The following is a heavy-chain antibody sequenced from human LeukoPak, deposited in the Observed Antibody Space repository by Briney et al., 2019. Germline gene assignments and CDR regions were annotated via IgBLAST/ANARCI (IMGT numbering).Heavy chain of an antibody. D-gene: IGHD3-9*01. J-gene: IGHJ4*02. V-gene: IGHV4-34*01. CDR3: ARGIPYYDILTGYYYFDY. Sequence: SETLSLTCAVYGGSFSGYYWSWIRQPPGKGLEWIGEINHSGSTNYNPSLKSRVTISVDTSKNQFSLRLSSVTAADTAVYYCARGIPYYDILTGYYYFDYWGQGTLVTVSS. CDR2: INHSGST. CDR1: GGSFSGYY.